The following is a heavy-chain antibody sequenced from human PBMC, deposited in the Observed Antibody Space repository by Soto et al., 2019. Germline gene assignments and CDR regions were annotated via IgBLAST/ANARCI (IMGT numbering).Heavy chain of an antibody. CDR2: IYTSGNT. CDR3: ARDGVGPHGMDV. D-gene: IGHD2-8*01. J-gene: IGHJ6*02. Sequence: QVQLQESDPGLVKPSETLSLTCTVSGGSVSSYYWSWIRQPAGKGLDWIGRIYTSGNTDYNPSLKSRVTMSVDTSKNQFSLKLSSVTAADTAVYYCARDGVGPHGMDVWGQGTTATVSS. V-gene: IGHV4-4*07. CDR1: GGSVSSYY.